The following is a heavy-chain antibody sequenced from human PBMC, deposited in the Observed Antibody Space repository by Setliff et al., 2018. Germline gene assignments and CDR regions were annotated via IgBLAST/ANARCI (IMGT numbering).Heavy chain of an antibody. CDR1: GYTFTGPY. V-gene: IGHV1-2*02. J-gene: IGHJ4*02. CDR2: MNPNSGNT. Sequence: ASVKVSCKASGYTFTGPYMHWVRQATGQGLEWMGWMNPNSGNTGYAQRFQGRVTVTKDTSISTAYMELSRLRSDDTAVYYCARGGTYRYFDYWGQGALVTVSS. CDR3: ARGGTYRYFDY.